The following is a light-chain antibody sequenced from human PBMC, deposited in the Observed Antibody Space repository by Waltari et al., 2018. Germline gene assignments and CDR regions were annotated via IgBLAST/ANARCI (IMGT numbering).Light chain of an antibody. CDR2: DAS. J-gene: IGKJ5*01. Sequence: EIVMTQSPATLSVSPGETATPSCRASQSVSSNVAWYQKQPGQAPRLLIYDASTRATSIPAKFRGSGSGTEFTLTISSLQSEDFAVYYCQQYNRWPPITFGHGTRLEMK. CDR3: QQYNRWPPIT. V-gene: IGKV3-15*01. CDR1: QSVSSN.